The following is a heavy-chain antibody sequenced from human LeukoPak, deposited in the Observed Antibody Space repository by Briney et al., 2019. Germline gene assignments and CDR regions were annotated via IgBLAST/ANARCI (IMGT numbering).Heavy chain of an antibody. J-gene: IGHJ4*02. CDR2: INPGSGGT. CDR3: AKDGDVGMATREDW. Sequence: ASVKVSCKASGYTFTSYHMHWVRQAPGQGLEWMGLINPGSGGTSYAQKFQGRVTLTRDTSTTSVYMELSSLTSEDTAMYFCAKDGDVGMATREDWWGQGTLVSVSS. CDR1: GYTFTSYH. V-gene: IGHV1-46*01. D-gene: IGHD5-24*01.